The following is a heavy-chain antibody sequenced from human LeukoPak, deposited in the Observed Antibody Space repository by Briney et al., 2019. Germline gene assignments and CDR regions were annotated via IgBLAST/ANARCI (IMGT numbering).Heavy chain of an antibody. J-gene: IGHJ4*02. D-gene: IGHD6-19*01. CDR3: AKTTAGYSSGRYPGWPVDY. CDR2: IEASGGAT. CDR1: GFTFSGYA. Sequence: GGSLRLSCAASGFTFSGYAMYWVRQAPGKGLEWVSSIEASGGATYYADSVKGRFTISRDNSKNTFYLQMNSLRAEDTALYYCAKTTAGYSSGRYPGWPVDYWGQGTLVTVSS. V-gene: IGHV3-23*01.